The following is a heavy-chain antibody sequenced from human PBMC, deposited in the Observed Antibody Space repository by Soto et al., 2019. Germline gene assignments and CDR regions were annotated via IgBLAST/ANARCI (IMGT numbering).Heavy chain of an antibody. Sequence: PSETLSLTCAVYGGSFSGYYWSWIRQPPGKGLEWVSYISSSSSYIYYADSVKGRFTISRDNAKNSLYLQMNSLRAEDTAVYYCARASYYYDGSGYHGYWGQGTLVTVSS. D-gene: IGHD3-22*01. J-gene: IGHJ4*02. CDR1: GGSFSGYY. V-gene: IGHV3-11*06. CDR2: ISSSSSYI. CDR3: ARASYYYDGSGYHGY.